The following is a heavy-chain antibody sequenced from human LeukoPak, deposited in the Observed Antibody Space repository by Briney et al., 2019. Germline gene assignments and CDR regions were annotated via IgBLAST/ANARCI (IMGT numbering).Heavy chain of an antibody. D-gene: IGHD3-22*01. CDR3: ASSDGYYYDSSGYSDY. CDR1: GYTFTGYY. V-gene: IGHV1-2*02. CDR2: INPNSGGT. J-gene: IGHJ4*02. Sequence: ASVTVSCKASGYTFTGYYMHWVRQAPGQGLEWMGWINPNSGGTNYAQKFQGRVTMTRDTSISTAYMELSRLRSDDTAVYYCASSDGYYYDSSGYSDYWGQGTLVTVSS.